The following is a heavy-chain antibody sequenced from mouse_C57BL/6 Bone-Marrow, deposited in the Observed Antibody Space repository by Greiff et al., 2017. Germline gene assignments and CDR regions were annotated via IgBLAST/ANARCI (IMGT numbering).Heavy chain of an antibody. CDR2: IDPENGDT. Sequence: VHVKQSGAELVRPGASVKLSCTASGFNIKDDYMHWVKQRPEQGLEWIGWIDPENGDTEYASKFQGKATITADTSSNTAYLQLSSLTSEDTAVYYCTFYSKWTWFAYWGQGTLVTVSA. V-gene: IGHV14-4*01. CDR3: TFYSKWTWFAY. CDR1: GFNIKDDY. J-gene: IGHJ3*01. D-gene: IGHD2-5*01.